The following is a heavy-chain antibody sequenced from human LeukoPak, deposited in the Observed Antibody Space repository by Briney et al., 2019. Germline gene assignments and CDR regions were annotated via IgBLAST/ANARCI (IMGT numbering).Heavy chain of an antibody. CDR2: IGSSGSTL. J-gene: IGHJ4*02. CDR3: ASSLRSSGWSNYFDY. Sequence: GGSLRLSCAASGFTFSSYEMNWVRQAPGKGLEWVSYIGSSGSTLYYADSVKGRFTISRDNAKNSLYLQMNSLRDEDTAVYYCASSLRSSGWSNYFDYWGQGTLVTVSS. V-gene: IGHV3-48*03. CDR1: GFTFSSYE. D-gene: IGHD6-19*01.